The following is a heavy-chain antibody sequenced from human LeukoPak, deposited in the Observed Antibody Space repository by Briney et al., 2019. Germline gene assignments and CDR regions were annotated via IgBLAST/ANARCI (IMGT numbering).Heavy chain of an antibody. D-gene: IGHD6-13*01. Sequence: GASVKVSCKASGYTCTGYYMHWVRQAPGQGLEWMGRINPNSGGTNYAQKFQGRVTMTRDTSISTAYMELSRLRSDDTAVYYCARGFHSSSWYYFDYWGQGTLVTVSS. V-gene: IGHV1-2*06. CDR2: INPNSGGT. CDR1: GYTCTGYY. CDR3: ARGFHSSSWYYFDY. J-gene: IGHJ4*02.